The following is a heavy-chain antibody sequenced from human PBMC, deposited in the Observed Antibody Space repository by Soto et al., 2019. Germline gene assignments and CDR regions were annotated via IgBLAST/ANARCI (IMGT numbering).Heavy chain of an antibody. CDR2: IRSKAHNYAT. D-gene: IGHD1-1*01. V-gene: IGHV3-73*02. Sequence: EVQLVESGGDLVRSGGSLKVSCAASGFAFSGAAFHWVRQGPGKGLEWVGRIRSKAHNYATEYAASVKGRFTISRDDSRNTAYLQMNSLKVEDTAVYYCTRPNEEMAFDFWGQGTLVTVSS. CDR1: GFAFSGAA. J-gene: IGHJ4*02. CDR3: TRPNEEMAFDF.